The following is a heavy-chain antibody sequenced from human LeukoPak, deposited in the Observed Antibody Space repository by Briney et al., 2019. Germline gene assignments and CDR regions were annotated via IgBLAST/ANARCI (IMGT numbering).Heavy chain of an antibody. J-gene: IGHJ4*02. V-gene: IGHV5-51*01. D-gene: IGHD3-16*01. CDR3: ARLSRTVGARGVMPHRCFFDY. Sequence: GESLKISCQVSGYSFINYWIGWVRQMPGKGLEWMGIIYPGDSDTRYSPSFQGQVSMSADKSIRTAYLQWRSLKASDTAMYYCARLSRTVGARGVMPHRCFFDYWGQGTLVTVSS. CDR2: IYPGDSDT. CDR1: GYSFINYW.